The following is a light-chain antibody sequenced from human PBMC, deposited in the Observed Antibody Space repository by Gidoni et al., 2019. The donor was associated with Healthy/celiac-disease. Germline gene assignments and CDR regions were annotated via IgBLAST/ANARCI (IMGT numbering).Light chain of an antibody. CDR2: KAS. Sequence: DIQMTQSPSTLSASVGDRVTITCRASQSISSWLAWYPQKPGKAPKLLIYKASSLESRVPSRVSGSGSGTEFTLTISSLQPDDFATYYCQQYNSYSPYTFGQGTKLEIK. V-gene: IGKV1-5*03. J-gene: IGKJ2*01. CDR3: QQYNSYSPYT. CDR1: QSISSW.